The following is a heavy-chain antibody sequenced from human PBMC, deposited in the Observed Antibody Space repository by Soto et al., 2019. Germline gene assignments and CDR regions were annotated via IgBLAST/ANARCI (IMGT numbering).Heavy chain of an antibody. CDR3: ARLIRCKTTSCYFDY. V-gene: IGHV4-4*02. D-gene: IGHD2-2*01. J-gene: IGHJ4*02. CDR1: CDSVISNWW. Sequence: TSGTPSLTRAVPCDSVISNWWWGWVRQSPGKGVEWIADMLHSGNTNYSPSLESRVTISEDTSKNQFSLKLSSVTAADTAVFYCARLIRCKTTSCYFDYWGQGTLVTVSS. CDR2: MLHSGNT.